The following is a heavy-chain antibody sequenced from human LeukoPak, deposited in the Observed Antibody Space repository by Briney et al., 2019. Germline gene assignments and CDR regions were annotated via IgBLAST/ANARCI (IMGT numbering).Heavy chain of an antibody. CDR3: ARSYSSTGEYDY. V-gene: IGHV1-69*05. CDR2: IIPIFGTA. Sequence: ASVKVSCKASGGTFSSYAISWVRQAPGQGLEWMGGIIPIFGTANYAQKCQGRVTITTDESTSTAYMELSSLRSEDTAVYYCARSYSSTGEYDYWGQGTLVTVSS. CDR1: GGTFSSYA. D-gene: IGHD6-19*01. J-gene: IGHJ4*02.